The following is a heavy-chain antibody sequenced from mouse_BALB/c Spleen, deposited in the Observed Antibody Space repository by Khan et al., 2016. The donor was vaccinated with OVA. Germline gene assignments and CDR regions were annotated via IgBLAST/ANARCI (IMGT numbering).Heavy chain of an antibody. Sequence: EVQLKESGPGLVKPSQSLSLTCTVTGYSITSGYGWNWIRQFPGNKLEWMGYISYSGSTNYNPSIKSRISITGDTSKNQFFMQLNSVTTEDTATSYCARTARIKYWGQGTTLTVSS. CDR2: ISYSGST. J-gene: IGHJ2*01. V-gene: IGHV3-2*02. CDR3: ARTARIKY. D-gene: IGHD1-2*01. CDR1: GYSITSGYG.